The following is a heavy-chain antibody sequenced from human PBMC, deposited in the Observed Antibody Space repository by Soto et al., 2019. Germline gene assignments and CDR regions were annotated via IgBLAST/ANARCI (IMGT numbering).Heavy chain of an antibody. CDR2: ISSSSSYI. CDR3: ARDFAPTTVMNWFDP. CDR1: GFTFSSYS. V-gene: IGHV3-21*01. D-gene: IGHD4-17*01. J-gene: IGHJ5*02. Sequence: GGSLRLSCAASGFTFSSYSMNWVRQAPGKGLEWVSSISSSSSYIYYADSVKGRFTISRDNAKNSLYLQMNSLRAEDTAVYYCARDFAPTTVMNWFDPWGQGTLVTVSS.